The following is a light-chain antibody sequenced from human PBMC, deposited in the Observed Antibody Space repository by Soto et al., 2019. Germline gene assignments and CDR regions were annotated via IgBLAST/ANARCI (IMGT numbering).Light chain of an antibody. V-gene: IGKV3-20*01. CDR3: QQYGSSPPTFT. J-gene: IGKJ3*01. Sequence: EIVLTQSPGTLSLSPGERATLSCRASQSVSSSYLAWYQQKPGQAPRLLIYGASSRATGIPDRFSGSGSGTGFTLTISRLEPEDFAVYYCQQYGSSPPTFTFGPGTKVDIK. CDR2: GAS. CDR1: QSVSSSY.